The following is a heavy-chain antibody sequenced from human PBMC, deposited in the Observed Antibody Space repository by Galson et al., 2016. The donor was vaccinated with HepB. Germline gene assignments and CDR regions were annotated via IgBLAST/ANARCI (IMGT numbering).Heavy chain of an antibody. V-gene: IGHV5-51*01. CDR2: IYPGDFDI. D-gene: IGHD3-3*01. CDR3: ARSLTDSYDFWGTIYNYYAMDV. J-gene: IGHJ6*02. Sequence: LEWMAIIYPGDFDIRYSPSFQGQVTISVDKSISTAYLQWSSLTASDTAMYYCARSLTDSYDFWGTIYNYYAMDVWGQGTTVIVS.